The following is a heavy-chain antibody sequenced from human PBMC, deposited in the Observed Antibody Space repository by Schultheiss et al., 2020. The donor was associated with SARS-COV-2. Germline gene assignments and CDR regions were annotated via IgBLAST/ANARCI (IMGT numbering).Heavy chain of an antibody. V-gene: IGHV3-64D*06. D-gene: IGHD3-3*01. Sequence: GGSVRLSCSASGFTFSSYAMHWVRQAPGKGLEYVSAISSNGGSTYYADSVKGRFTISRDNSKNTLYLQMSSLRAEDTAVYYCARDRNYDFWSGYYTYYGMDVWGQGTTVTVSS. CDR1: GFTFSSYA. CDR2: ISSNGGST. J-gene: IGHJ6*02. CDR3: ARDRNYDFWSGYYTYYGMDV.